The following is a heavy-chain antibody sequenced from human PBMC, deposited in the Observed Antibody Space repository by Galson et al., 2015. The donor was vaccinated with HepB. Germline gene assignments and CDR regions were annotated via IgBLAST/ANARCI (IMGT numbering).Heavy chain of an antibody. CDR3: AQRDYGGNSN. D-gene: IGHD4-23*01. Sequence: SLRLSCAASGFTISSYSMNWVRQAPGKGLECVSYISSSSSTIYYADSVKGRFTISRDNAKNSLFLQMNSLRDEDTAVYYCAQRDYGGNSNWGQGTLVTVSS. J-gene: IGHJ4*02. V-gene: IGHV3-48*02. CDR1: GFTISSYS. CDR2: ISSSSSTI.